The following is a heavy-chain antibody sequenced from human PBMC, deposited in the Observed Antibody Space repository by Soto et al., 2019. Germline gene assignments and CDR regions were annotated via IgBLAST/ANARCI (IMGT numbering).Heavy chain of an antibody. CDR1: GGSLSSSRYY. CDR3: VRDVAAVGTDWFDP. V-gene: IGHV4-39*02. D-gene: IGHD6-13*01. CDR2: IYYSGST. Sequence: SQTLSLTCTVSGGSLSSSRYYWGWIRQPPGKGLEWIGSIYYSGSTYYNPSLKSRVTISVDTSKNQFSLKLSSVTAADTAVYYCVRDVAAVGTDWFDPWGQGTLVPVS. J-gene: IGHJ5*02.